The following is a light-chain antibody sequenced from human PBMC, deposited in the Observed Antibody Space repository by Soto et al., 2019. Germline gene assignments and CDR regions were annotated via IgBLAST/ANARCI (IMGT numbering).Light chain of an antibody. Sequence: EIVMTQSPATLSVSPGERATLSCRASQSVSSNLAWYQQKPGQAPRLLIYGASTRATGIPARFSGSGSGTEFTLTISSPQCEDFAVYYCQQYNNWPPWTFGQGTKVEIK. CDR3: QQYNNWPPWT. CDR2: GAS. CDR1: QSVSSN. V-gene: IGKV3-15*01. J-gene: IGKJ1*01.